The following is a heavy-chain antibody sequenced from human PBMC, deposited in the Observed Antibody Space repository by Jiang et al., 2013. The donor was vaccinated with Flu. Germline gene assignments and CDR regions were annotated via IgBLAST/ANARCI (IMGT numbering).Heavy chain of an antibody. D-gene: IGHD2-21*02. CDR1: GGSISGYY. Sequence: LLKPSETLSLTCTVSGGSISGYYWSWIRQPPGKGLEWIGYIYNSGSTKYNPSLKSRVTISVDTSKNQLSLNLRSVTAADTAMYYCARGEVTAISWLDPWGQGTLVTVSS. J-gene: IGHJ5*02. CDR3: ARGEVTAISWLDP. CDR2: IYNSGST. V-gene: IGHV4-59*01.